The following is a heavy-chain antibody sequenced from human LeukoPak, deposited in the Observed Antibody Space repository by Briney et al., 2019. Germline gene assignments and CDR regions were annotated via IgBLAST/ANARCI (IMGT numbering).Heavy chain of an antibody. CDR2: IYYSGST. J-gene: IGHJ4*02. V-gene: IGHV4-31*03. D-gene: IGHD3-9*01. Sequence: SETLSLTCTVSGGSISSGGYYWSWIRQHPGKGLEWIGYIYYSGSTYYNPSLKSRVTISVDTSKNQFSLKLSSVTAVDTAVYYCARDRSGDIQDWGQGTLVTVSS. CDR3: ARDRSGDIQD. CDR1: GGSISSGGYY.